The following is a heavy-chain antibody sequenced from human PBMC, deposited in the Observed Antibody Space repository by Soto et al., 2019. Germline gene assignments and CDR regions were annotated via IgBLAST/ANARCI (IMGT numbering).Heavy chain of an antibody. V-gene: IGHV1-69*06. CDR3: ARRGDCSSTSCPYAFDI. CDR2: IIPIFGTA. D-gene: IGHD2-2*01. CDR1: GGTFSSYA. Sequence: SVKVSCKASGGTFSSYAISWVRQAPGQGLEWMGGIIPIFGTANYAQKFQGRVTITADKSTSTAYMELRSLRSDDTAVYYCARRGDCSSTSCPYAFDIWGQGTMVTVSS. J-gene: IGHJ3*02.